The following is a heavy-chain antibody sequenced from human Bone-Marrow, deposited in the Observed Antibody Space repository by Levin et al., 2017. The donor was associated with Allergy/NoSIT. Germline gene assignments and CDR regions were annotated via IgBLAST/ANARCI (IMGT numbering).Heavy chain of an antibody. V-gene: IGHV3-30*04. CDR1: QFTFSNYA. J-gene: IGHJ4*02. Sequence: SCATSQFTFSNYAMHWVRQAPGKGLQWVAVISYDGTNKHYADFVQGRFTISRDNSENTLNLQMNSLRPEDTAVYYCARGGWQLLVPDYWGQGTLVTVSS. D-gene: IGHD5-18*01. CDR2: ISYDGTNK. CDR3: ARGGWQLLVPDY.